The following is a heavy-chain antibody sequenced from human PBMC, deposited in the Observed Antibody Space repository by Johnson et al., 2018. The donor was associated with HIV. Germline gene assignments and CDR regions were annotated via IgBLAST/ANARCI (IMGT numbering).Heavy chain of an antibody. Sequence: QMLLVESVGGLVKPGGSLRLSCAASGFTFSSYGIHWVRQVPGKGLEWVAVISYDGSNKYYADSVKGRFTISRDNSKNTLYLQMNSLRAEDTAVYYCAKGLGRAAAGTMNAFDIWGQGTMVTVSS. CDR3: AKGLGRAAAGTMNAFDI. CDR1: GFTFSSYG. CDR2: ISYDGSNK. V-gene: IGHV3-30*18. D-gene: IGHD6-13*01. J-gene: IGHJ3*02.